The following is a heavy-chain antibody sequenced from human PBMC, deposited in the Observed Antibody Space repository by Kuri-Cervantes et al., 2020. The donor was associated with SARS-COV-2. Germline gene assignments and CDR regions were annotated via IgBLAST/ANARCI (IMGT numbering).Heavy chain of an antibody. J-gene: IGHJ6*02. CDR1: GFTFSSYG. D-gene: IGHD2-15*01. CDR2: ISYDGSNK. CDR3: AKDRIDIGYYYYYYGMDV. Sequence: GGSLRLPCAASGFTFSSYGMHWVRQAPGKGLERVAVISYDGSNKYYADSVKGRFTISRDNSKNTLYLQMNSLRAEDTAVYYCAKDRIDIGYYYYYYGMDVWGQGTTVTVSS. V-gene: IGHV3-30*18.